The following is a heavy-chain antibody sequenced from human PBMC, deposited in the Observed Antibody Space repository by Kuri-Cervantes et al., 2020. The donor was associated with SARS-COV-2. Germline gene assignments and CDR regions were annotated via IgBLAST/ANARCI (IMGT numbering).Heavy chain of an antibody. CDR3: ARSARRDGYNYWFDP. J-gene: IGHJ5*02. D-gene: IGHD5-24*01. Sequence: SETLSLTCAVSGGSFSGYSWSWVRQPPGKGLEWIGYIYYSGSTNYNPSLKSRVTISVDRSKNQFSLKLSSVTAADTAVYYCARSARRDGYNYWFDPWGQGTLVTVSS. CDR1: GGSFSGYS. V-gene: IGHV4-59*01. CDR2: IYYSGST.